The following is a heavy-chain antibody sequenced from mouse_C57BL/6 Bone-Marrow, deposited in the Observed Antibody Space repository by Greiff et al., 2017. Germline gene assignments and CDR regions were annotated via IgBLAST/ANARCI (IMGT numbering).Heavy chain of an antibody. J-gene: IGHJ3*01. D-gene: IGHD1-1*02. V-gene: IGHV1-64*01. CDR3: AIPTGTWCAY. CDR2: IHPNSGST. CDR1: GYTFTSYW. Sequence: VQLQQPGAELVKPGASVKLSCKASGYTFTSYWMHWVKQKPGQGLEWIGMIHPNSGSTNYNEKFKSKATLTVDKSSSTAYRQLSSLTSEDSAVYYCAIPTGTWCAYWGQGTLVTVSA.